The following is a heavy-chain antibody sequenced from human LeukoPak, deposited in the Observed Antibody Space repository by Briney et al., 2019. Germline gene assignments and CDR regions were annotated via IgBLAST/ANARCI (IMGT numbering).Heavy chain of an antibody. CDR3: ARDFVVPAAIGSGWFDP. J-gene: IGHJ5*02. CDR2: IYYSGST. V-gene: IGHV4-38-2*02. CDR1: GYSISSGSY. Sequence: SETLSLTCTVSGYSISSGSYWGWIRQPPGKGLEWIGSIYYSGSTYYNPSLKSRVTISVDTSKNQFSLKLSSVTAADTAVYYCARDFVVPAAIGSGWFDPWGQGTLVTVSS. D-gene: IGHD2-2*02.